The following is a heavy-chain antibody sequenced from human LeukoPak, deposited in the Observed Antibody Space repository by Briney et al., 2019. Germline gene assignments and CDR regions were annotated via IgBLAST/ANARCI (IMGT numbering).Heavy chain of an antibody. J-gene: IGHJ6*02. CDR3: ARVKGSTVSYYYGMDV. V-gene: IGHV3-74*01. CDR1: GFTFSSYW. D-gene: IGHD2-2*01. Sequence: GGSLRLSCAASGFTFSSYWMHWVRQAPGKGLVWVSRLNSDGSNTGYADSVKGRFTISRDNAKNTLYLQMNSLRAEDTAVYYCARVKGSTVSYYYGMDVWGQGTTVIVPS. CDR2: LNSDGSNT.